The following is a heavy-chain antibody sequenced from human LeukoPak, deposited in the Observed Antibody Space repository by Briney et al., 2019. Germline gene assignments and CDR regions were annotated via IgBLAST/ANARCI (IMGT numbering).Heavy chain of an antibody. J-gene: IGHJ4*02. V-gene: IGHV4-39*01. Sequence: KPSETLSLTCTVSGGSISSSSYYWGWIRLPPGKGLEWIGSIYYSGSTYYNPSLKSRVTISVDTSKNQFSLKLSSVTAADTAVYYCAGLGYSSGWYQQYYFDCWGQGTLVTVSS. CDR3: AGLGYSSGWYQQYYFDC. D-gene: IGHD6-19*01. CDR1: GGSISSSSYY. CDR2: IYYSGST.